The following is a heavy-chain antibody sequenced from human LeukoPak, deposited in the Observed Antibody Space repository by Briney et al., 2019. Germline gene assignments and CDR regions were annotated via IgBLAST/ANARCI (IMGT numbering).Heavy chain of an antibody. CDR3: ARGLYSSSWYLSAFDI. D-gene: IGHD6-13*01. CDR1: GGTFSSYA. V-gene: IGHV1-69*05. Sequence: SVKVSCKASGGTFSSYAISWVRQAPGQGLEWMGGIIPIFGTANYAQKFQGRVTITTDESTSTAYMELSSLRSEDTAVYYCARGLYSSSWYLSAFDIWGQGTMVTVSS. J-gene: IGHJ3*02. CDR2: IIPIFGTA.